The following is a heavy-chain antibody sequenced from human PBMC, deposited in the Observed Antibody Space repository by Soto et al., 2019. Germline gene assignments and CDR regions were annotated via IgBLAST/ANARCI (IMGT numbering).Heavy chain of an antibody. J-gene: IGHJ4*02. CDR1: GFTFSSYA. CDR2: ISGSGGST. CDR3: VKGEDCTNGVCYSVHPYDY. D-gene: IGHD2-8*01. Sequence: PGGSLRLSCAASGFTFSSYAMSWVRQAPGKGLEWVSAISGSGGSTYYADSVKGRFTSTRDNSKNTLYLQMNSLRAEDTAVYYCVKGEDCTNGVCYSVHPYDYWGQGTLVTVSS. V-gene: IGHV3-23*01.